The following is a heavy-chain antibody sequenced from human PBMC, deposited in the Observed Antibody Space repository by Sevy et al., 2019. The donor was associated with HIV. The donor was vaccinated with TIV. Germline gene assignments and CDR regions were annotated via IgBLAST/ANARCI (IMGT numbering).Heavy chain of an antibody. CDR2: ISDSGHIK. D-gene: IGHD1-26*01. V-gene: IGHV3-11*01. CDR3: VRGGGCIHDFDY. CDR1: GFTFSDFY. Sequence: GGSLRLSCAASGFTFSDFYMSWIRQAPGKGLEWVSYISDSGHIKHYEDSVRGRFSISRDNAHNTVHLQMNSLTAEDTADYYCVRGGGCIHDFDYWGRGTLVTVSS. J-gene: IGHJ4*02.